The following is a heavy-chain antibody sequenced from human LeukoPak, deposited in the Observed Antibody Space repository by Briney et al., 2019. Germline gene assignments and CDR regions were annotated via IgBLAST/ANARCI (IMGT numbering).Heavy chain of an antibody. CDR1: GGTFSSYA. D-gene: IGHD1-26*01. CDR2: IIPIFGTA. J-gene: IGHJ6*03. CDR3: ARGENRGSYYFSYYYYYYMDV. Sequence: SVKVSCKASGGTFSSYAISWVRQAPGQGLEWMGGIIPIFGTANYAQKFQGRVTITADESTSTAYMELSSLRSEDTAVYYCARGENRGSYYFSYYYYYYMDVWGKGTTVTVSS. V-gene: IGHV1-69*13.